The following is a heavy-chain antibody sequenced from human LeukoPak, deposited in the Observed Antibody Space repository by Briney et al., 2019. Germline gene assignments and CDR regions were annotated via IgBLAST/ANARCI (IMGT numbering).Heavy chain of an antibody. CDR2: INPNSGGT. CDR1: RYTFTGYY. CDR3: ARANSLGNPLDY. V-gene: IGHV1-2*02. D-gene: IGHD4-23*01. Sequence: ASVKVSCKASRYTFTGYYTHWVRQAPGQGLEWMGWINPNSGGTDYAQKFQDRVTMTRDTSISTAYMELSRLRSDDMAVYYCARANSLGNPLDYWGQGTLVTVSS. J-gene: IGHJ4*02.